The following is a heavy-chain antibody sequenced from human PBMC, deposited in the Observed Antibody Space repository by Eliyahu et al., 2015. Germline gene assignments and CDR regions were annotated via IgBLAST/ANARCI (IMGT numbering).Heavy chain of an antibody. CDR1: GFTFSNYG. CDR3: ARALSGSWTSFEY. Sequence: QVQLVESGGGVVQPGRSLRLSCAASGFTFSNYGMHWVRQAPGKGLEWVAVIWYDGSIKYYADSVKGQFTISRDNSKNTLYLQINSLRDEDTAVYYCARALSGSWTSFEYWGQGTLVTVSS. J-gene: IGHJ4*02. V-gene: IGHV3-33*01. D-gene: IGHD1-26*01. CDR2: IWYDGSIK.